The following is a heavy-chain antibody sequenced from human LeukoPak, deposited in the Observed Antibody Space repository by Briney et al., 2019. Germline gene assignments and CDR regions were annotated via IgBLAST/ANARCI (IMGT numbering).Heavy chain of an antibody. CDR2: INHSGST. V-gene: IGHV4-34*01. D-gene: IGHD1-26*01. J-gene: IGHJ4*02. CDR3: ARENSGSYRNIDY. Sequence: SETLSLTCAVYGGSFSGYYWSWIRQPPGKGLEWIGEINHSGSTNYNPSLKSRVTISVDTSKNQFSLKLSSVTAADTAVYYCARENSGSYRNIDYWGQGTLVTVSS. CDR1: GGSFSGYY.